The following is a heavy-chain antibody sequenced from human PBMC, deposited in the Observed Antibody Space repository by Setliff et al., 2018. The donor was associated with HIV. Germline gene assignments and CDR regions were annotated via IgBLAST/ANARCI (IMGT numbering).Heavy chain of an antibody. V-gene: IGHV4-38-2*02. CDR2: IYTSGST. CDR1: GYSISSGYY. CDR3: ARILLYDSSAYFVNAFDI. D-gene: IGHD3-22*01. Sequence: SETLSLTCTVSGYSISSGYYWGWIRQPPGKGLEWIGHIYTSGSTNYNPSLKSRVTISVDTSKNQFYLKLSSVTAADTAVYYCARILLYDSSAYFVNAFDIWGQGTVVTVSS. J-gene: IGHJ3*02.